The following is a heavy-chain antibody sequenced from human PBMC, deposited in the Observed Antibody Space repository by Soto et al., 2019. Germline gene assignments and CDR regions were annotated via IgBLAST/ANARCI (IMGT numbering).Heavy chain of an antibody. J-gene: IGHJ6*02. D-gene: IGHD3-10*01. CDR1: GGSFSGYY. CDR3: AAPGRRDYYYYGMDG. Sequence: SETLSLTCAVYGGSFSGYYWSWIRQPPGKGLEWIGEINHSGSTNYNPSLKSRVTISVDTSKNQFSLKLSSVTAADTAVYYCAAPGRRDYYYYGMDGWGQGTTVTVSS. V-gene: IGHV4-34*01. CDR2: INHSGST.